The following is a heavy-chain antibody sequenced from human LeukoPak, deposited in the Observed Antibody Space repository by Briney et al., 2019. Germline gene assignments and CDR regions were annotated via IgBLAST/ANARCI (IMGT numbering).Heavy chain of an antibody. CDR3: ASEGRYCSSTSCSLFDY. Sequence: SQTLSLTCTVSGGSISSGSYYWSWIRQPAGKGLEWIGRIYTSGSTNYNPSLKSRVAISVDTSKNQFSLKLSSVTAPDTAVYYCASEGRYCSSTSCSLFDYWGQGTLVTVSS. D-gene: IGHD2-2*01. CDR2: IYTSGST. V-gene: IGHV4-61*02. J-gene: IGHJ4*02. CDR1: GGSISSGSYY.